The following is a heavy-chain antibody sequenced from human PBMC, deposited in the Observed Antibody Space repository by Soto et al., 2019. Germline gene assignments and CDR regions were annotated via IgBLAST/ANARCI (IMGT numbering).Heavy chain of an antibody. J-gene: IGHJ4*02. CDR1: GYIFTKYW. D-gene: IGHD1-26*01. CDR2: IYPGDSDI. V-gene: IGHV5-51*01. CDR3: VRGDSGNH. Sequence: GESLKISCKGSGYIFTKYWIAWVRQMPGKGLEWMGIIYPGDSDIKYSPSFEGQVTISADKSLSSAYLQWSSLKASDTAIYYCVRGDSGNHWGQGTLVTVSS.